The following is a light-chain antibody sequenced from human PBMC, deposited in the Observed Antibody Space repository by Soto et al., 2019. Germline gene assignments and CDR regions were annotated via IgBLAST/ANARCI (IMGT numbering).Light chain of an antibody. J-gene: IGKJ4*01. CDR1: QSVSSSY. CDR3: QQYDTSPLT. V-gene: IGKV3-20*01. CDR2: GAS. Sequence: EIVLTQSPGTLSLSPGERATLSCRASQSVSSSYLAWYQHKPGQAPRLLIYGASSRATGIPDRFSGSGSGTDFTLTISILEPEDFAVYYCQQYDTSPLTFGGGTKVEIK.